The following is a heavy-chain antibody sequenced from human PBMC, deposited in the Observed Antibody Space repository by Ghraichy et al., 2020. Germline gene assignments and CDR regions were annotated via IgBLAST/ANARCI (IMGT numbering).Heavy chain of an antibody. CDR3: ANGRFLAGHYYSMDV. D-gene: IGHD3-3*01. Sequence: GESLNISCAAAGFTFNNYAMTWVRQAPGKGLEWVSCISVSGDRTFYADSVKGRFTISRDNSKKMVILQMNSLRVEDTAVYYCANGRFLAGHYYSMDVWGLGTTVTVSS. V-gene: IGHV3-23*01. J-gene: IGHJ6*02. CDR1: GFTFNNYA. CDR2: ISVSGDRT.